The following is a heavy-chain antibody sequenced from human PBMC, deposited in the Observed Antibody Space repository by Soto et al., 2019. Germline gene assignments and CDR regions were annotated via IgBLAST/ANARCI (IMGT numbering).Heavy chain of an antibody. CDR3: SRVSSWSGDDAFDL. CDR2: IYYSGST. D-gene: IGHD6-13*01. J-gene: IGHJ3*01. CDR1: GGSISSYY. V-gene: IGHV4-59*01. Sequence: SETLSLTCTVSGGSISSYYWSWIRQPPGKGLEWIGYIYYSGSTNYNPSLKSRVTISVDTSKNQFSLKLSSVTAADTAVYYCSRVSSWSGDDAFDLWGQGTMVTVSS.